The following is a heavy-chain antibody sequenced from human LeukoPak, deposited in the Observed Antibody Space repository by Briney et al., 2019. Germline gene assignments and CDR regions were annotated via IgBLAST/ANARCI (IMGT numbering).Heavy chain of an antibody. CDR3: TKTKLGVGSQLFDC. J-gene: IGHJ4*02. Sequence: PGGSLRLSCAASGFTLSTYWMSWVRQAPGKGLEWVVHIKQDGTETYYVDSVKGRFSISRDNANSSVYLQMNSLRAEDTAVYHCTKTKLGVGSQLFDCWGQGTLVTVSS. V-gene: IGHV3-7*01. CDR2: IKQDGTET. D-gene: IGHD1-26*01. CDR1: GFTLSTYW.